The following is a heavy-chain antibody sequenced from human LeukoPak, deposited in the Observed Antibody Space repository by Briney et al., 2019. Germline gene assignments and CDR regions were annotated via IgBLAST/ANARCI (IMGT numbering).Heavy chain of an antibody. D-gene: IGHD3-16*01. V-gene: IGHV4-38-2*02. CDR2: IYYSGST. CDR1: GYSISSGYY. CDR3: ARFTPQGYGWGGYNRFDP. J-gene: IGHJ5*02. Sequence: SETLSLTCTVSGYSISSGYYWGWIRQPPGKGLEWIGSIYYSGSTYYNPSLKSRVTISVDTSKNQFSLNLTSVTAADTAVYYCARFTPQGYGWGGYNRFDPWGQGTLVIVSS.